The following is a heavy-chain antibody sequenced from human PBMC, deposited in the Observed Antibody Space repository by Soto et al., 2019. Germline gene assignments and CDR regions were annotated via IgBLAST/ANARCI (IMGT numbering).Heavy chain of an antibody. CDR3: AKDRGQSLYYYYGLDV. CDR2: ISGSGGDT. Sequence: EVQLLESGGNLVQPGGSLRLSCAASGFIFSGYALSWVRQARGKGLEWVSAISGSGGDTYYADSVKGRFTVSRDNSKNTMYLQMNNLRADDTAVYYCAKDRGQSLYYYYGLDVWGQGTTVTVSS. V-gene: IGHV3-23*01. J-gene: IGHJ6*02. D-gene: IGHD3-10*01. CDR1: GFIFSGYA.